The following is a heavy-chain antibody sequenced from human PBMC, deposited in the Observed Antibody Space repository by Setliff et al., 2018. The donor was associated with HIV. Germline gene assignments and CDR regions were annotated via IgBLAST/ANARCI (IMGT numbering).Heavy chain of an antibody. CDR3: ATKVYCTNGVCLDAFDI. CDR1: GYTLTAYY. V-gene: IGHV1-2*06. CDR2: IIPNSGAT. Sequence: ASVKVSCKASGYTLTAYYIHWVRQAPGQGLEWMGRIIPNSGATNYAQKFQGRVTMTRDTSISTAYMELSRLRSDDTAIYYCATKVYCTNGVCLDAFDIWG. D-gene: IGHD2-8*01. J-gene: IGHJ3*02.